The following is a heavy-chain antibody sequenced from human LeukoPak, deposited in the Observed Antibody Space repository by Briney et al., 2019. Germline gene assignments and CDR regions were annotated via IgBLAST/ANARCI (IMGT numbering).Heavy chain of an antibody. CDR1: GFNFSDSP. CDR3: TRQPPRTGTVDY. D-gene: IGHD3/OR15-3a*01. Sequence: PGGSLRLSCAASGFNFSDSPIHWVRQPSGRGLEWVGRVRDKVSNFATRYAASVTGRFTISRDDSKNTAYLQMNNLKTEDTAVYYCTRQPPRTGTVDYWGHGTLVTVSS. V-gene: IGHV3-73*01. J-gene: IGHJ4*01. CDR2: VRDKVSNFAT.